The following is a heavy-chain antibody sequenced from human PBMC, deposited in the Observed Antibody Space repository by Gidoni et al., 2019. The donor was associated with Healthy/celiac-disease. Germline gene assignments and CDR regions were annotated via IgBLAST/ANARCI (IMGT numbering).Heavy chain of an antibody. CDR1: GFTFSSYS. J-gene: IGHJ5*02. D-gene: IGHD6-19*01. CDR3: ARDGGVEQWLVRADWFDP. V-gene: IGHV3-21*01. Sequence: EVQLVESGGGLVKPGGSLRLSCAASGFTFSSYSMNWVRQAPGKGLECVSSISSSSSYIYYADSVKGRFTISRDNAKNSLYLQMNSLRAEDTAVYYCARDGGVEQWLVRADWFDPWGQGTLVTVSS. CDR2: ISSSSSYI.